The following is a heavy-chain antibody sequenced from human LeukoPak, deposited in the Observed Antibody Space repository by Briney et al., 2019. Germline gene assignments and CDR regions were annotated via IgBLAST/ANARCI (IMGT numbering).Heavy chain of an antibody. V-gene: IGHV3-23*01. CDR3: AKAGSGWYYSFDS. CDR1: GFTFSSYA. CDR2: ISGGGGST. J-gene: IGHJ4*02. D-gene: IGHD6-19*01. Sequence: PGGSLRLSCAASGFTFSSYAMSWVRQAPGKGLEWVSGISGGGGSTYYADSAKGRFTISRDNSKKTLYLQMSSLRAEDAAVYYCAKAGSGWYYSFDSWGQGTLVTVSS.